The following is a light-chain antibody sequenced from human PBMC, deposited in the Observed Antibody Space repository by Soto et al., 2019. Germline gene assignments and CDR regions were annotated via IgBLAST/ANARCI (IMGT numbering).Light chain of an antibody. CDR1: TSDVGGYNL. CDR3: RSYATSSFV. J-gene: IGLJ1*01. V-gene: IGLV2-23*02. CDR2: EVS. Sequence: QSVLTQPASVSGSPGQSITISCSGTTSDVGGYNLVSWYQQHPDKAPKLLIYEVSQRPSGVSSRFSGSKSGNTATLTISGVQPEDEADYFCRSYATSSFVFGTGNKVTVL.